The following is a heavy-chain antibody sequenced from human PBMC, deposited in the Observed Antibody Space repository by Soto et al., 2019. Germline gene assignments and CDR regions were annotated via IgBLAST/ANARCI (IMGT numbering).Heavy chain of an antibody. CDR1: GYTFTGYY. CDR3: AADVGSSGYSEWLSTFDY. V-gene: IGHV1-2*04. J-gene: IGHJ4*02. Sequence: ASVKVSCKASGYTFTGYYMHWVRQAPGQGLEWMGWINPNSGGTNYAQKFQGWVTMTRDTSISTAYMELSSLRSEGTAVYYCAADVGSSGYSEWLSTFDYWGQGTLVTVSS. CDR2: INPNSGGT. D-gene: IGHD3-22*01.